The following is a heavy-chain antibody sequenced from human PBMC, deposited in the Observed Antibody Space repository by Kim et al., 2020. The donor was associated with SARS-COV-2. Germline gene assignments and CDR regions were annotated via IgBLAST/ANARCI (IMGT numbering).Heavy chain of an antibody. D-gene: IGHD6-13*01. CDR1: GGTFSSYA. Sequence: SVKVSCKASGGTFSSYAISWVRQAPGQGLEWMGGIIPIFGTANYAQKFQGRVTITADESTSTAYMELSSLRSEDTAVYYCAREGIAAAGTGDNWFDPWGQGTLVTVSS. CDR3: AREGIAAAGTGDNWFDP. J-gene: IGHJ5*02. CDR2: IIPIFGTA. V-gene: IGHV1-69*13.